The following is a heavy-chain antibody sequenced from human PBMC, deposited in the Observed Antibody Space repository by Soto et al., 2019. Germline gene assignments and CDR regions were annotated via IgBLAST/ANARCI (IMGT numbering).Heavy chain of an antibody. CDR1: GGSINIRSYY. D-gene: IGHD2-21*01. J-gene: IGHJ3*02. CDR3: ARLQAITGPPEDAFEM. Sequence: SETLSLTCTVSGGSINIRSYYWGCIRQPPGKGLEWIGSIFYSGSTYYNPSVQSRVTISVDTSKNQFSLMLSSVIAADTAVYYCARLQAITGPPEDAFEMWGPGTMVTVSS. V-gene: IGHV4-39*01. CDR2: IFYSGST.